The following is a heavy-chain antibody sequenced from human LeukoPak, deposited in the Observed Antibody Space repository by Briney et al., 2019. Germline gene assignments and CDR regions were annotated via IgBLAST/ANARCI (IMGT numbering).Heavy chain of an antibody. CDR2: IRSKAYGGTT. Sequence: PGGSLRLSCTASGFTFGDYAMSWVRQAPGKGLEWVGFIRSKAYGGTTEYAASVKGRFTISRDDSKSIAYLQMNSLKTEDTAVYYCTRGTLLTFDYYFDYWGQGTLVTVSS. J-gene: IGHJ4*02. D-gene: IGHD3-10*01. CDR1: GFTFGDYA. V-gene: IGHV3-49*04. CDR3: TRGTLLTFDYYFDY.